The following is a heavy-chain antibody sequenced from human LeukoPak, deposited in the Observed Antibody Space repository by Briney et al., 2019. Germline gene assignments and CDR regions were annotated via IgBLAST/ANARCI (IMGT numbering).Heavy chain of an antibody. V-gene: IGHV3-7*04. CDR3: ARSDAAMTHFVMDV. Sequence: GGSLRLSCAASVFTFSSYWMSWVRPAPGRGLEWVANIKQDGSEKYYLESVRGRVTLSTDKTTNSRCLRKNRLRDADTAVYYCARSDAAMTHFVMDVWGRGTRVSVSS. J-gene: IGHJ6*02. D-gene: IGHD5-18*01. CDR1: VFTFSSYW. CDR2: IKQDGSEK.